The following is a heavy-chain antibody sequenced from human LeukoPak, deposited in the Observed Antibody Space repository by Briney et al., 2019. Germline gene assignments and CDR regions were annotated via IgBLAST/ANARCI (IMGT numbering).Heavy chain of an antibody. J-gene: IGHJ5*02. D-gene: IGHD5-18*01. CDR3: ARRPGYSYGYNWFDP. Sequence: SETLSLTCAVYGGSFSGYYWSWIRQPPGKGLEWIGEINHSGSTNYNPSLKSRVTISVDTSKNQFSLKLSSVTAADTAVYHCARRPGYSYGYNWFDPWGQGTLVTVSS. CDR1: GGSFSGYY. V-gene: IGHV4-34*01. CDR2: INHSGST.